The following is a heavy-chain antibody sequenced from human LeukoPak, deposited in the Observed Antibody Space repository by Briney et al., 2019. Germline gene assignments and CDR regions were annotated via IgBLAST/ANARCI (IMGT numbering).Heavy chain of an antibody. D-gene: IGHD1-1*01. CDR3: AREHNWNRKLDY. CDR2: INPNSGGT. Sequence: ASVKVSCKASGYTFTGYYMHWVRQAPGQGLEWMGWINPNSGGTNYAQKFQGRVTMTRDTSISTAYMELSRLRSDDTAVYYCAREHNWNRKLDYWGQGTLVTVSS. V-gene: IGHV1-2*02. J-gene: IGHJ4*02. CDR1: GYTFTGYY.